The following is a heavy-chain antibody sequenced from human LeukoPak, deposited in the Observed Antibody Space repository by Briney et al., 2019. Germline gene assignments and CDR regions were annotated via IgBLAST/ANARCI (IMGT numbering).Heavy chain of an antibody. CDR2: IKQDGSEK. CDR3: ARNCSTTTCPLGH. J-gene: IGHJ4*02. V-gene: IGHV3-7*01. CDR1: GFTFSSYW. Sequence: GSLRLSCAASGFTFSSYWMTWVRQAPGKGLEWVANIKQDGSEKYYVDSVKGRFTISRDDAKNSLYLQMNSLRAEDTAVYYCARNCSTTTCPLGHWGQGTLVTVSP. D-gene: IGHD2-2*01.